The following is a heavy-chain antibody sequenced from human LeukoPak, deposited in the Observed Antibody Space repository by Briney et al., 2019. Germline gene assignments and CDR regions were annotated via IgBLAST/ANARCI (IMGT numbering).Heavy chain of an antibody. D-gene: IGHD3-22*01. CDR2: MNPNSGNT. CDR3: ARMHYYDSSGHNWFDH. J-gene: IGHJ5*02. V-gene: IGHV1-8*02. CDR1: GYTFTSYG. Sequence: ASVKVSCKASGYTFTSYGISWVRQAPGQGLEWMGWMNPNSGNTGYAQKFQGRVTMTRNTSISTAYMELSSLRSEDTAVYYCARMHYYDSSGHNWFDHWGQGTLVTVSS.